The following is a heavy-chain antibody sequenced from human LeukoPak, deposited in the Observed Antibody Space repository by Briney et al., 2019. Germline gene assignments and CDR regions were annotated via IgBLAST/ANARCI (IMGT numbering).Heavy chain of an antibody. V-gene: IGHV1-24*01. CDR2: FDPEDGET. J-gene: IGHJ4*02. D-gene: IGHD3-10*01. Sequence: ASVKVSCKVSGYTLTELSMHWVRQAPGKGLEWMGGFDPEDGETIYAQKFQGRVTMTEDTSTDTAYMELSSLRSEDTAVYYCARVSMVRGVPEVEYYFDYWGQGTLVTVSS. CDR3: ARVSMVRGVPEVEYYFDY. CDR1: GYTLTELS.